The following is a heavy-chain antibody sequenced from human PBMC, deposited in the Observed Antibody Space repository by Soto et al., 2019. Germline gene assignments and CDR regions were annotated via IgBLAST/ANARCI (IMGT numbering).Heavy chain of an antibody. CDR2: ISGSGGST. CDR1: GFTFSSYA. J-gene: IGHJ2*01. CDR3: AKGAYYYGSGSWYFDL. V-gene: IGHV3-23*01. D-gene: IGHD3-10*01. Sequence: EVQLLESGGGLVQPGGSLRLSCAASGFTFSSYAMSWVRQAPGKGLEWVSAISGSGGSTYYADSVKGRFTISRDNSKNTLELQMNSLRAEDTAVYYCAKGAYYYGSGSWYFDLWGRGTLVTVSS.